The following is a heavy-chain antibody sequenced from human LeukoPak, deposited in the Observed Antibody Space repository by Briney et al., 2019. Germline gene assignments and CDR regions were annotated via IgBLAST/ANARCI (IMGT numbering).Heavy chain of an antibody. V-gene: IGHV3-21*01. Sequence: GGSLRLSCEASGFTFSSYNMNWVRQAPGKRLEWVSSITSSSSYVFYADSVKGRFTISRDNAKNSLYLQMNSLRAEDTAVYYCARDWVALDYWGQGTLVTVSS. J-gene: IGHJ4*02. CDR3: ARDWVALDY. CDR1: GFTFSSYN. D-gene: IGHD3-16*01. CDR2: ITSSSSYV.